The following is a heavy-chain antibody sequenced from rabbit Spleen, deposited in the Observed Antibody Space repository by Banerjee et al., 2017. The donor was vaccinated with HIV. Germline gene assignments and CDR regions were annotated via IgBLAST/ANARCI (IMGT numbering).Heavy chain of an antibody. V-gene: IGHV1S40*01. D-gene: IGHD1-1*01. CDR3: ARDLVGVIGWNFNL. CDR1: GFSFSDRDV. CDR2: INTATGKD. J-gene: IGHJ4*01. Sequence: GFSFSDRDVMCWVRQAPGKGLEWIACINTATGKDVYASWAKGRFTISKTSSTTVTLQMTSATAADTAIYFCARDLVGVIGWNFNLWGPGTLVTVS.